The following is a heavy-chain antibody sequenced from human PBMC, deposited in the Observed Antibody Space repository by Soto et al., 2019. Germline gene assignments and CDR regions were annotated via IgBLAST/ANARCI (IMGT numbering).Heavy chain of an antibody. CDR3: AAVTIFGFDI. V-gene: IGHV3-21*01. CDR1: GFTFSSYS. Sequence: GGSLRLSWAASGFTFSSYSMNWARQAPGKGLEWVSSISSSSSYIYYADSVNGRFTISRDNAKDSLYLQMNSLRAEDTAVYYCAAVTIFGFDIWGQGTMVTVSS. D-gene: IGHD3-3*01. CDR2: ISSSSSYI. J-gene: IGHJ3*02.